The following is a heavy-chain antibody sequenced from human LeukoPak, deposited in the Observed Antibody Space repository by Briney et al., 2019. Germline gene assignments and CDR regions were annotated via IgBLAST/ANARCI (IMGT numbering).Heavy chain of an antibody. CDR1: GYTFTSYD. J-gene: IGHJ4*02. CDR2: MNPNSGNT. D-gene: IGHD2-2*01. V-gene: IGHV1-8*03. Sequence: GASVKASCKASGYTFTSYDINWVRQATGQGLEWMGWMNPNSGNTGYAQKFQGRVTITRNTSISTAYMELSSLRSEDTAVYYCARGYCSSTSCYLVLDYWGQGTLVTVSS. CDR3: ARGYCSSTSCYLVLDY.